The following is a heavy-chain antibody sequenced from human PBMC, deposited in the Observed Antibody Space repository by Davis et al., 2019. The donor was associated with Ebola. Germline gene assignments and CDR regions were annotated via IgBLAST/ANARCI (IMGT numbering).Heavy chain of an antibody. V-gene: IGHV3-23*01. D-gene: IGHD1-1*01. CDR1: GLNFNHYA. CDR2: VSGDGGST. CDR3: ARRGAGKTTPLAYYYYMDV. J-gene: IGHJ6*03. Sequence: GGSLRLSCTGPGLNFNHYAMSWVRQAPGKGLEWVSGVSGDGGSTDYAQSVRGRFTASRDNAKNLLYLQMTSLRDEDTAVYYCARRGAGKTTPLAYYYYMDVWGKGTTVTVSS.